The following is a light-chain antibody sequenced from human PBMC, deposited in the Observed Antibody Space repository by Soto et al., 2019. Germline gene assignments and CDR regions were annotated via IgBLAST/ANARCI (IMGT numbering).Light chain of an antibody. CDR3: QSYDSSLGDFWV. V-gene: IGLV1-40*01. Sequence: QAVVTQPPSVSGAPGQRVTISCTGSSSNIGAGYDVHWYQQLPGTAPKLLIYGNSNRPSGVPDRFSGSKSGTSASLAITGLQADDEADYYCQSYDSSLGDFWVFGGGTKLTVL. CDR2: GNS. J-gene: IGLJ3*02. CDR1: SSNIGAGYD.